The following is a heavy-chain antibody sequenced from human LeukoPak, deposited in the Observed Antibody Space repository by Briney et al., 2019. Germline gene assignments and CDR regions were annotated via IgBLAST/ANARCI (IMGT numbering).Heavy chain of an antibody. J-gene: IGHJ4*02. CDR1: GGTFSSYA. D-gene: IGHD5-18*01. CDR2: IIPIFGTA. V-gene: IGHV1-69*06. Sequence: SVKVSCKASGGTFSSYAISWVRQAPGQGLEWMGGIIPIFGTANYAQKFQGRVTITADKSTSTAYMELSSLRSEDTAVYYCARDGYSYGHYFDYWGQGTLVTVPS. CDR3: ARDGYSYGHYFDY.